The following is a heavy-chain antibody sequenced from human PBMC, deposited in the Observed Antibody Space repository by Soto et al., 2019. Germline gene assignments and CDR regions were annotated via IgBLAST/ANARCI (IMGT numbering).Heavy chain of an antibody. V-gene: IGHV6-1*01. CDR3: ARASVRYCSGGSCLSH. Sequence: SQTLSLTCVISGDSVSSNSAAWNWIRQSPSRGLEWLGRTYYRSKWYNDYAVSVKSRITINPDTSKNQFSLQLNSVTPEDTAVYYCARASVRYCSGGSCLSHWGQGTLVTVSS. D-gene: IGHD2-15*01. CDR1: GDSVSSNSAA. J-gene: IGHJ4*02. CDR2: TYYRSKWYN.